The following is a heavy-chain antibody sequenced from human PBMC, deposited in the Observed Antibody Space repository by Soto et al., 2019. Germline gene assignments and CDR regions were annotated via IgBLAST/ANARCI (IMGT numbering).Heavy chain of an antibody. D-gene: IGHD3-22*01. J-gene: IGHJ3*02. CDR3: ARGFSYYDSSGYWVDAFDI. CDR1: WVSISSGGFY. Sequence: TSGALSLPRTVSWVSISSGGFYWSWIRQHPGEGLEWIGYIYYSGSTYYNPSLKSRVTISVDTSKNQFSLKLSSVTASDTAMYYCARGFSYYDSSGYWVDAFDIWGQGTMVTVSS. CDR2: IYYSGST. V-gene: IGHV4-31*02.